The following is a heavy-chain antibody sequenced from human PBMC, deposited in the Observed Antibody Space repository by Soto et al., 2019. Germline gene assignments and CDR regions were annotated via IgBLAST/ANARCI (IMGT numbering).Heavy chain of an antibody. CDR3: ASPGYSSSWYDWYFDL. D-gene: IGHD6-13*01. V-gene: IGHV3-21*01. J-gene: IGHJ2*01. CDR2: ISSSSSYI. CDR1: GFTFSSYS. Sequence: GGSLRLSCAASGFTFSSYSMNWVRQAPGKGLEWVSSISSSSSYIYYADSVKGRFTISRDNARNSLYLQMNSLRAEDTAVYYCASPGYSSSWYDWYFDLWGRGTLVTVSS.